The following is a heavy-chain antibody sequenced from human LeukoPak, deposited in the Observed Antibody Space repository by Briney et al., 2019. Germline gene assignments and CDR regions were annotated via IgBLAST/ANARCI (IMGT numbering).Heavy chain of an antibody. CDR2: IRDSGSST. CDR1: GFTFSSYA. V-gene: IGHV3-23*01. D-gene: IGHD1-26*01. Sequence: GGALRLSCEASGFTFSSYAMSWVRQAAGRGREWVSSIRDSGSSTHYADSVKGRFTTSRDNSKNTLFLQMNSLRAEDTAIYYCAKCGRQDSGSSHFDYWGQGALVTVSS. CDR3: AKCGRQDSGSSHFDY. J-gene: IGHJ4*02.